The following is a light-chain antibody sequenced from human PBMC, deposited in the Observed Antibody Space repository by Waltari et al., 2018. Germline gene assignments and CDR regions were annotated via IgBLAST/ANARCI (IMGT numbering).Light chain of an antibody. V-gene: IGKV1-5*03. Sequence: DIQMTQSPSTLSASVGDRVTITCRASRSVTSSLAWYQQKPGEAPKLLISQASDLQSGVPSRFSGSGSGTDFILTITSLQPDDFATYYCQQYYSYKTFGQGTKLEIK. J-gene: IGKJ2*01. CDR3: QQYYSYKT. CDR1: RSVTSS. CDR2: QAS.